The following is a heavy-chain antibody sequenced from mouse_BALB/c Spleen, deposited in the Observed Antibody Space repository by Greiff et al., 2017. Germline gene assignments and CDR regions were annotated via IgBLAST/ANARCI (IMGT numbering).Heavy chain of an antibody. CDR2: IDPANGNT. CDR3: ARVYYFDY. V-gene: IGHV14-3*02. CDR1: GFNIKDTY. J-gene: IGHJ2*01. Sequence: EVKLMESGAELVKPGASVKLSCTASGFNIKDTYMHWVKQRPEQGLEWIGRIDPANGNTKYDPKFQGKATITADTSSNTAYLQLSSLTSEDTAVYYCARVYYFDYWGQGTTLTVSS.